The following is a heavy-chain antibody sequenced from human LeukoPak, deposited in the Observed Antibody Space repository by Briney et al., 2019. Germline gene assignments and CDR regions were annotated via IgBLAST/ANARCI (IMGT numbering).Heavy chain of an antibody. J-gene: IGHJ6*03. CDR3: AKNYEDKYYYYMDV. V-gene: IGHV3-23*01. CDR1: GFTFISFG. Sequence: GGSLRLSCAASGFTFISFGMNWVRQAPGKGLEWVSGITGDGTSTYYADSVKGRFTISRDNSENTLYLQMNSLRAEDTAVYYCAKNYEDKYYYYMDVWGKGTTVTVSS. D-gene: IGHD1-7*01. CDR2: ITGDGTST.